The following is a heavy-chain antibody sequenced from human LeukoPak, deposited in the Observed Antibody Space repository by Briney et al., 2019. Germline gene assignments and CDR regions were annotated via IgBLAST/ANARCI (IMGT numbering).Heavy chain of an antibody. CDR1: GGSISTSNYY. Sequence: PSETLSLTCTVSGGSISTSNYYWGWIRQPPGKGLEWIGNIFYSGSTYYSPSLKRRVTISVDTSKNQFSLKLSSVTAADTALYFCARDDTYFYDSSGHGFDFWGQGTLVTVSS. CDR3: ARDDTYFYDSSGHGFDF. V-gene: IGHV4-39*07. J-gene: IGHJ4*02. CDR2: IFYSGST. D-gene: IGHD3-22*01.